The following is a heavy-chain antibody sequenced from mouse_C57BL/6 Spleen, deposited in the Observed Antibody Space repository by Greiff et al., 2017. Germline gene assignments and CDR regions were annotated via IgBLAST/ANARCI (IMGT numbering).Heavy chain of an antibody. D-gene: IGHD4-1*01. CDR2: IYPGSGST. CDR1: GYTFTSYW. CDR3: ARGWANWGAMDY. V-gene: IGHV1-55*01. Sequence: VQLQQPGAELVKPGASVKMSCKASGYTFTSYWITWVKQRPGQGLEWIGDIYPGSGSTNYNEKFKSKATLTVDTSSSTAYMQLSSLTSEDSAVYYCARGWANWGAMDYWGQGTSVTVSS. J-gene: IGHJ4*01.